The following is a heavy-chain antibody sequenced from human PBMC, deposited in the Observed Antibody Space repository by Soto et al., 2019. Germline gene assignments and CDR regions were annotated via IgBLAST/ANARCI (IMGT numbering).Heavy chain of an antibody. D-gene: IGHD1-1*01. Sequence: SSETLSLTCTVSGGSISSYYWSWIRQPPGKGLEWIGYIYYSGSTNYNPSLKSRVTISVDTSKNQFSLKLSSVTAADTAVYYCARRYGYSFDYWGQGTLVTVSS. CDR2: IYYSGST. CDR1: GGSISSYY. V-gene: IGHV4-59*08. J-gene: IGHJ4*02. CDR3: ARRYGYSFDY.